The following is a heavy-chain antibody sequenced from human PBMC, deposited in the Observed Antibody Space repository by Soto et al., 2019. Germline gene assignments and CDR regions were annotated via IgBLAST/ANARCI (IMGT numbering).Heavy chain of an antibody. Sequence: QVQLVQSGAEVKKPGSSVKVSCKASGGTFSSYAISWVRQAPGQGLEWMGGIIPIFGTANYAQKFQGRVTITADESTSTAYMELSSLRSEDTAVYYCARVGYDSYGGTYNWFDPWGQGTLVTVSS. D-gene: IGHD5-12*01. V-gene: IGHV1-69*01. CDR3: ARVGYDSYGGTYNWFDP. CDR2: IIPIFGTA. J-gene: IGHJ5*02. CDR1: GGTFSSYA.